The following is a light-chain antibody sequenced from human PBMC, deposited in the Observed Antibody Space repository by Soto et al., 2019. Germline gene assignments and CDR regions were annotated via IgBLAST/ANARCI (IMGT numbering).Light chain of an antibody. J-gene: IGKJ4*01. CDR2: GAS. Sequence: EIGLTQSPGTLSLSPGGRATLSCRASQSVSRNYVAWYQQKPGQAPRLLIYGASSRASGIPDRFSGIGSGADFTLSITRLEPEDFALYYCQQYGSTPLTFGGGTKVEIK. V-gene: IGKV3-20*01. CDR1: QSVSRNY. CDR3: QQYGSTPLT.